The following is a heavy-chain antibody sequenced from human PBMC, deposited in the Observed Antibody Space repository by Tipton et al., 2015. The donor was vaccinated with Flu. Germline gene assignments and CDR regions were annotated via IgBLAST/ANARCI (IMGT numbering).Heavy chain of an antibody. Sequence: TYYNPSLKSRVTISVDTSKNQFSLKLSSVNAADTAVYYCARHGGYYFDYWGQGTLVTVSS. D-gene: IGHD4-23*01. V-gene: IGHV4-34*01. CDR2: T. CDR3: ARHGGYYFDY. J-gene: IGHJ4*02.